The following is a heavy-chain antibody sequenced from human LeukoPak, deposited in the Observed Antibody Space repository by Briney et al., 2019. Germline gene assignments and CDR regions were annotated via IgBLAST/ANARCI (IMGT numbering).Heavy chain of an antibody. CDR2: IYHSGST. CDR1: GGSISSSNW. J-gene: IGHJ4*02. CDR3: ARVSGSYLNFDY. V-gene: IGHV4-4*02. D-gene: IGHD1-26*01. Sequence: PSETLSLTCAVSGGSISSSNWWSWVRQPPGKGLEWIGEIYHSGSTNYNPSLKSRVTISVDKSKNQFSLKLSSVTAADTAVYHCARVSGSYLNFDYWGQGTLVTVSS.